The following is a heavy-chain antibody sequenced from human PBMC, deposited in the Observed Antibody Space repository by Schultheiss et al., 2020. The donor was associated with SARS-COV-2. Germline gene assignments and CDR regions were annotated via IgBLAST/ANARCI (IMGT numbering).Heavy chain of an antibody. CDR1: GFSVSSGSYY. CDR3: AAVDSSGYYYLDY. D-gene: IGHD3-22*01. J-gene: IGHJ4*02. CDR2: IYHSGST. Sequence: SETLSLTCTVSGFSVSSGSYYWSWIRQPPGKGLEWIGEIYHSGSTNYNPSLKSRVTISVDKSKNQFSLKLSSVTAADTAVYYCAAVDSSGYYYLDYWGQGTLVTVSS. V-gene: IGHV4-61*01.